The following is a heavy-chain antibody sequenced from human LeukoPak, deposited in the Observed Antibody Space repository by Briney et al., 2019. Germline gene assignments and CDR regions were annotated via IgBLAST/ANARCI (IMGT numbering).Heavy chain of an antibody. D-gene: IGHD1-26*01. CDR1: GFTFSSYS. V-gene: IGHV3-21*01. CDR2: ISSSSSYI. J-gene: IGHJ3*02. CDR3: ASSILVGATRSRDAFDI. Sequence: GGSLRLSCAASGFTFSSYSMNWVRQAPGKGLEWVSSISSSSSYIYYADSVKGRFTISRDNAKNSLYLQMNSLRAEDTAVYYCASSILVGATRSRDAFDIWGQGTMFTVSS.